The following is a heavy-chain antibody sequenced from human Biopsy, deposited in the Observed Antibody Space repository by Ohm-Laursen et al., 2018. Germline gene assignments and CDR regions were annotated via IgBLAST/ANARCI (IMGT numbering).Heavy chain of an antibody. Sequence: LRLSCSASGFVVPGTQMSWVRQAPRKGLEWVSVIYSGDSTYYADSVKGRFTISRDESKNTLYLQMNRLRAEDTAVYHCARATYSSGHKIDSWGQGTLVTVSS. D-gene: IGHD6-25*01. V-gene: IGHV3-53*01. CDR2: IYSGDST. J-gene: IGHJ4*02. CDR1: GFVVPGTQ. CDR3: ARATYSSGHKIDS.